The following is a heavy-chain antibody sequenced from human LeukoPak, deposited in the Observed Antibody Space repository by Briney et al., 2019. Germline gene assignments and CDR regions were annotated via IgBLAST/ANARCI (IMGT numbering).Heavy chain of an antibody. CDR2: IFPGDSHT. V-gene: IGHV5-51*01. CDR3: ARIAATWYGGS. J-gene: IGHJ4*02. D-gene: IGHD2-15*01. Sequence: GESLKISCKGPGHSFINYWIAWVRQMPGKGLEWIGIIFPGDSHTRYSPSFQGRVTISADMSIDTAYLQWSSLRASDTAMYYCARIAATWYGGSWGQGTLAFVSS. CDR1: GHSFINYW.